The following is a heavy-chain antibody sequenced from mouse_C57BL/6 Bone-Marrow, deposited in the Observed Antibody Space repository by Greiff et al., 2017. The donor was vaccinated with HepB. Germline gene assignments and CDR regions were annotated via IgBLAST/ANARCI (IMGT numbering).Heavy chain of an antibody. CDR1: GFTFSDYY. V-gene: IGHV5-16*01. CDR2: INYDGSST. D-gene: IGHD2-14*01. Sequence: EVKLVESEGGLVQPGSSMKLSCTASGFTFSDYYMAWVRQVPEKGLEWVANINYDGSSTYYLDSLKSRFIISRDNAKNILYLQMSSLKSEDTATYYSAREVRRDWYFDVWGTGTTVTVSS. J-gene: IGHJ1*03. CDR3: AREVRRDWYFDV.